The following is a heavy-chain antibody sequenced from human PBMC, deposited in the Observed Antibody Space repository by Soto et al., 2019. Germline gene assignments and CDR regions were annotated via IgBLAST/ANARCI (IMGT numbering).Heavy chain of an antibody. CDR3: ARGGGYNSHYGMDV. D-gene: IGHD5-12*01. CDR1: GGTFSSYA. J-gene: IGHJ6*02. Sequence: GGSLSLSCAASGGTFSSYAMHWVRQAPGKGLEWVAVISYDGSNKYYADSVKGRFTISRDNSKNTLYLQMNSLRAEDTAVYYCARGGGYNSHYGMDVWGQGTTVTVSS. CDR2: ISYDGSNK. V-gene: IGHV3-30-3*01.